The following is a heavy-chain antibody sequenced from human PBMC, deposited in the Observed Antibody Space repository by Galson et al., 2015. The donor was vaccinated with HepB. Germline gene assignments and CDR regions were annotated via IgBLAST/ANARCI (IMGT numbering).Heavy chain of an antibody. D-gene: IGHD6-13*01. CDR3: TSPTSSWPYYYYGMDV. CDR2: IRSKAYGGTT. Sequence: SLRLSCAASGFTFGDYAMSWVRQAPGKGLEWVGFIRSKAYGGTTEYTASVKGRFTISRDDSKSIAYLQMNSLKTEDTAVYYCTSPTSSWPYYYYGMDVWGQGTTVTVSS. CDR1: GFTFGDYA. J-gene: IGHJ6*02. V-gene: IGHV3-49*04.